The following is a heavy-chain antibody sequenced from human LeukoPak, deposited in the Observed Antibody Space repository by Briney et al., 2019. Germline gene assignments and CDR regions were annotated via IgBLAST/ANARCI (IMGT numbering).Heavy chain of an antibody. V-gene: IGHV3-30*18. Sequence: GGSLRLSCAASGFTFSSYSMNWVRQAPGKGLEWVAVISYDGSNKYYADSVKGRFTISRDNSKNTLYLQMNSLRAEDTAVYYCAKDRLSGSYYSEYFQHWGQGTLVTVSS. J-gene: IGHJ1*01. CDR1: GFTFSSYS. D-gene: IGHD1-26*01. CDR2: ISYDGSNK. CDR3: AKDRLSGSYYSEYFQH.